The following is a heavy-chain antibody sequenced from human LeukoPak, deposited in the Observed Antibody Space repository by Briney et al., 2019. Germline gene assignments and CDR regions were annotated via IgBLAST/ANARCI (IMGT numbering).Heavy chain of an antibody. D-gene: IGHD4/OR15-4a*01. CDR1: GFTVSSNS. J-gene: IGHJ4*02. V-gene: IGHV3-53*01. Sequence: GGSLRLSCTVSGFTVSSNSMSWVRQAPGKGLEWVSFIYSDNTHYSDSVKGRFTISRDNSKNTLYLQMNSLRAEDTAVYYCARRAGAYSHPYDYWGQGTLVAVSS. CDR3: ARRAGAYSHPYDY. CDR2: IYSDNT.